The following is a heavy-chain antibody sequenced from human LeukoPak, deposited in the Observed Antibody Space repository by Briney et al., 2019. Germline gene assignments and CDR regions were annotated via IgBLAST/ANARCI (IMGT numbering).Heavy chain of an antibody. CDR1: GGSMDSAQY. J-gene: IGHJ4*02. Sequence: SGTLSLTCGVSGGSMDSAQYWSGVRQAPGKGLEWIGEIAHDGTRNYNPSLRSRVAMSFDRANNYFSLSLTAVTAADTALYYCTRESRPFCPFAFWGQGVLVTVSS. CDR2: IAHDGTR. D-gene: IGHD3-3*01. V-gene: IGHV4-4*02. CDR3: TRESRPFCPFAF.